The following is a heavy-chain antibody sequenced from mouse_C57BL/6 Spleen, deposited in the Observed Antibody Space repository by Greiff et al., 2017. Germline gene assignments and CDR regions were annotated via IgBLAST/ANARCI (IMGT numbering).Heavy chain of an antibody. CDR2: ISSGGSYT. D-gene: IGHD2-1*01. CDR3: ARHEEDGNYWYFDV. V-gene: IGHV5-6*01. Sequence: DVHLVESGGDLVKPGGSLKLSCAASGFTFSSYGMSWVRQTPDKRLEWVATISSGGSYTYYPDSVKGRFTISRDNATNTLYLQMSSLKSEDTAMYYCARHEEDGNYWYFDVWGTGTTVTVSS. J-gene: IGHJ1*03. CDR1: GFTFSSYG.